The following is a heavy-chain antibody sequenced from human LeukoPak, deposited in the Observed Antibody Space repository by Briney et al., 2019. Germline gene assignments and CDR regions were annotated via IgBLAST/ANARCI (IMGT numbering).Heavy chain of an antibody. D-gene: IGHD6-13*01. Sequence: GSLRLSCAASGFTFSSYCMHWVRQAPGKGLEWVAVIWYDGSNKYYADSVKGRFTISRDNSKNTLYLQMNSLRAEDTAVYYCARDGVAAADTTGRFDPWGQGTLVTVSS. CDR1: GFTFSSYC. V-gene: IGHV3-33*01. CDR2: IWYDGSNK. CDR3: ARDGVAAADTTGRFDP. J-gene: IGHJ5*02.